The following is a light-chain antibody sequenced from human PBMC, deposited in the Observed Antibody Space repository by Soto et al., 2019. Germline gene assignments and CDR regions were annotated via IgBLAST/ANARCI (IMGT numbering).Light chain of an antibody. V-gene: IGKV1-5*03. CDR1: QSISSS. J-gene: IGKJ1*01. CDR3: QKYNSYPLT. CDR2: KAS. Sequence: DIQMTQSPSTLSASVGDRVTITCRASQSISSSLAWYQQKPGKAPKFLIYKASILESGVPSRFSGSGSGTEFTLTISSLQPEDVATYYCQKYNSYPLTFGQGTTVEIK.